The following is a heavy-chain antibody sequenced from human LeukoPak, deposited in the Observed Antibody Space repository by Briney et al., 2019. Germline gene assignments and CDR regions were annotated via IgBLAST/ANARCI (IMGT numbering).Heavy chain of an antibody. CDR1: GFTFSSYS. D-gene: IGHD3/OR15-3a*01. Sequence: PGGSLRLSCAASGFTFSSYSMNWVRQAPGKGLEWVSYISSSSSFIYYADSVKGRFTISRDNARNSLYLQMNSLRAEDTAVYYCARPVDYPGNWFDPWGQGTLVTVSS. J-gene: IGHJ5*02. V-gene: IGHV3-48*01. CDR2: ISSSSSFI. CDR3: ARPVDYPGNWFDP.